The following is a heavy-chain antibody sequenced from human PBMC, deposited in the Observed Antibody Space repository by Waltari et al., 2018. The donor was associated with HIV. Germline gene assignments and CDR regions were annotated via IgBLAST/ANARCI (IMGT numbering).Heavy chain of an antibody. CDR2: IYPGDSDT. V-gene: IGHV5-51*01. D-gene: IGHD2-2*01. J-gene: IGHJ6*02. CDR1: GYTFTSYW. Sequence: EVQLVQSGAEMKKPGESLKISCKGSGYTFTSYWIGWVRQMPGKGLEWMGIIYPGDSDTRYSPSFQGQVTISADKSISTAYLQWSSLKASDTAMYYCARQRCSTNSCYYYYYGMDVWGQGTTVTVSS. CDR3: ARQRCSTNSCYYYYYGMDV.